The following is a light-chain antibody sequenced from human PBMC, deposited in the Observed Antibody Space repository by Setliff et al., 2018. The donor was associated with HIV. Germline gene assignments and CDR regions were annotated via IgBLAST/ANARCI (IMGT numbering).Light chain of an antibody. CDR3: TSYSSNTTLGI. CDR2: RNN. J-gene: IGLJ1*01. V-gene: IGLV1-47*01. CDR1: SSNIGNNY. Sequence: QSALAQPPSVSATPGQTVTMSCSGSSSNIGNNYVYWYQQLPGMAPKLLIYRNNQRPSDVPERFSGSKSGTSASLAISGLRSEDEADYYCTSYSSNTTLGIFGTGTKVTVL.